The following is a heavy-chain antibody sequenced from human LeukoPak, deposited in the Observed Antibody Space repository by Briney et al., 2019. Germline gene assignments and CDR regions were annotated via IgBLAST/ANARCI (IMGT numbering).Heavy chain of an antibody. V-gene: IGHV4-31*03. CDR2: IYYSGST. CDR3: ARDPPYYHDSSGYFDL. D-gene: IGHD3-22*01. J-gene: IGHJ2*01. CDR1: GRSISSGGYY. Sequence: PSETLSLTCTVSGRSISSGGYYWSWIRQHPGKGLEWIGYIYYSGSTYYNPSLKSRVTISVDTSKNQFSLKLSSVTAADTAVYYCARDPPYYHDSSGYFDLWGRGTLVTVSS.